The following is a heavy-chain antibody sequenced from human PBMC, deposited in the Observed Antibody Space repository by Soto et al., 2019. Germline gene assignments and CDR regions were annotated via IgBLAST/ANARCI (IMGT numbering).Heavy chain of an antibody. V-gene: IGHV5-51*01. J-gene: IGHJ4*02. Sequence: PGESLKISCKGSGYTFTNYWIGWVRQMPGKGLESMGIIYSGDSDTRYSPSFQGQVTISVDKSINTAYLKWSSLKASDTAMYYCARGDGGVIMDPFDYWGQGTLVTVS. D-gene: IGHD3-10*01. CDR3: ARGDGGVIMDPFDY. CDR1: GYTFTNYW. CDR2: IYSGDSDT.